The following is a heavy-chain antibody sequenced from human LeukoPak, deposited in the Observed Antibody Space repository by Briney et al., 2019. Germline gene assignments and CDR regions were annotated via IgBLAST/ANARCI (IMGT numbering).Heavy chain of an antibody. CDR1: GFTFGSYS. CDR3: ARDYSTVTTFFDY. V-gene: IGHV3-48*01. Sequence: GGSLRLSCAASGFTFGSYSLNWVRQAPGKGLEWVSYITGGSTTIYYADSVKGRFTISRDNAKNSLYLQMNSLRAEDTAVYYCARDYSTVTTFFDYWGQGTLVTVSS. CDR2: ITGGSTTI. D-gene: IGHD4-17*01. J-gene: IGHJ4*02.